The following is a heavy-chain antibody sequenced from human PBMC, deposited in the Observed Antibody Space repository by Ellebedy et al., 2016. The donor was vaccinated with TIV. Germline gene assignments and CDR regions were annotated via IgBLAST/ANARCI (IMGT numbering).Heavy chain of an antibody. J-gene: IGHJ4*02. V-gene: IGHV3-53*01. Sequence: PGGSLRLSCAASGFTVSYNYMSWVRQAPGKGLEWVSVIYSGGSRYYADSVKGRFTISRDNPKNTLYLQMNSLRAEDTAVYYCARDQMFDYWGQGTLVTVSS. CDR3: ARDQMFDY. D-gene: IGHD5-24*01. CDR1: GFTVSYNY. CDR2: IYSGGSR.